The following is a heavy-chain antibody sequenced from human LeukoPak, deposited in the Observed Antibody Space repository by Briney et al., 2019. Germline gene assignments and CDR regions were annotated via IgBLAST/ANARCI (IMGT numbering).Heavy chain of an antibody. V-gene: IGHV4-34*01. CDR2: INHSGGT. D-gene: IGHD2-2*02. CDR3: ARDIGGGYCSSTSCYMRAFDI. Sequence: TSETLSLTCAVYGGSFSGYYWSWIRQPPGKGLEWIGEINHSGGTNYNPSLKSRVTISVDTSKNQFSLKLSSVTAADTAVYYCARDIGGGYCSSTSCYMRAFDIWGQGTMVTVSS. J-gene: IGHJ3*02. CDR1: GGSFSGYY.